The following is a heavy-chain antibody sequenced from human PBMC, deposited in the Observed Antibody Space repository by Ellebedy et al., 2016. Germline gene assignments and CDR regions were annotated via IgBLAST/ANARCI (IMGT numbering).Heavy chain of an antibody. CDR3: NRVFDLIGTNFHYGMDV. V-gene: IGHV3-49*03. Sequence: GGSLRLSXTASGFTFGDYTVNWFRQAPGKGLEWVGFTRSKAYGGTTQYAASVKGRFIISRDDSKRTAYLQMNSLKTEDTALYYCNRVFDLIGTNFHYGMDVWGRGTTVTVSS. CDR2: TRSKAYGGTT. D-gene: IGHD2/OR15-2a*01. J-gene: IGHJ6*02. CDR1: GFTFGDYT.